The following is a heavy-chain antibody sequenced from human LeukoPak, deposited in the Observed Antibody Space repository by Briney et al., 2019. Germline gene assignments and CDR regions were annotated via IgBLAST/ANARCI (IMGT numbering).Heavy chain of an antibody. D-gene: IGHD4-11*01. CDR1: GFTLSTYW. V-gene: IGHV3-7*03. Sequence: GGSLRLSCAASGFTLSTYWMSWVRQAPGKGLEWVAHIKQDGSQEYYVDSVRGRFTISRDNSKNTVLLQMDSLRAEDTAIYYCAKRSGVYSDNSGVFDYWGQGSLVTVSS. CDR2: IKQDGSQE. J-gene: IGHJ4*02. CDR3: AKRSGVYSDNSGVFDY.